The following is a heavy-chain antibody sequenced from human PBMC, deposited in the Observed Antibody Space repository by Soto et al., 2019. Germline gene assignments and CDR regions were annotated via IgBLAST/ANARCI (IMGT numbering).Heavy chain of an antibody. CDR2: IWSDGSNK. J-gene: IGHJ4*02. V-gene: IGHV3-33*01. Sequence: QVQLVESGGGVVQPGRSLRLSCAASGFTFSTYAMQWVRQAPGKGLEWVAVIWSDGSNKYYADSVKGRFTISRDNSKNTLYLQINSLRVEDTAIYYCARDYSRSSGRMVDYWGQGTLVTVSS. CDR1: GFTFSTYA. D-gene: IGHD6-6*01. CDR3: ARDYSRSSGRMVDY.